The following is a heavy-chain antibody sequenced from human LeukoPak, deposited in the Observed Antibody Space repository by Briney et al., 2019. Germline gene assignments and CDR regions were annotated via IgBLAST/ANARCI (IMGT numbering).Heavy chain of an antibody. D-gene: IGHD5/OR15-5a*01. CDR1: GFTFSSYA. V-gene: IGHV3-23*01. Sequence: PGGSLRLSCAASGFTFSSYAVSWVRQAPGKGLEWVSAISGSGGSTYYADSVKGRFSISRDNSKNTLFLQMNSLRAEDTAVYYCAKDSLSTKRGLFDYWGQGALVTVSS. CDR3: AKDSLSTKRGLFDY. CDR2: ISGSGGST. J-gene: IGHJ4*02.